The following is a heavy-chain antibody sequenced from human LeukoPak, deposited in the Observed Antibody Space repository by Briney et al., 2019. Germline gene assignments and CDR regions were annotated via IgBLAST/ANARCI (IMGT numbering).Heavy chain of an antibody. D-gene: IGHD6-19*01. CDR3: ASFQWLAFDY. Sequence: SETLSLTCTVSGGSISSSSYYWGWIRQPPGKGLEWIGSIYYSGSTYYNPSLKSRVTISVDTSKNQFSLKLSSVTAADTAVYYCASFQWLAFDYWGQGTLVTVSS. CDR1: GGSISSSSYY. V-gene: IGHV4-39*07. J-gene: IGHJ4*02. CDR2: IYYSGST.